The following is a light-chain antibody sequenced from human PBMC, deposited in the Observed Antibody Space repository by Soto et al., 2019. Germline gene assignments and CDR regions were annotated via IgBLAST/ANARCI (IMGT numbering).Light chain of an antibody. CDR1: QSVSSSY. CDR2: GAS. CDR3: QQYGSAPPWT. Sequence: EIVLTQSPGTLSSSPGERATLSCRASQSVSSSYLACYQQKPGQAPRLLIYGASSRATGIPDRFSGSGSGTDFTLTISRLEPEDFAVYYCQQYGSAPPWTFGQGTKVEIK. V-gene: IGKV3-20*01. J-gene: IGKJ1*01.